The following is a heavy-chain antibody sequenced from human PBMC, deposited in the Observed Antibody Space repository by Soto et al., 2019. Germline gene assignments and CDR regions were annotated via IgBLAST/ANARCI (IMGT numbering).Heavy chain of an antibody. CDR1: GGSVSSGSYY. D-gene: IGHD3-16*01. J-gene: IGHJ6*02. CDR2: IYYSGST. CDR3: ARAMGDWGTYYDYDGLDV. V-gene: IGHV4-61*01. Sequence: SETLSLTCTVSGGSVSSGSYYWSWIRQPPGKGLEWIGYIYYSGSTNYNPSLKSRVTISVDTSKNKFSLKLSSVTAADTAVYYWARAMGDWGTYYDYDGLDVWGQGATVTVSS.